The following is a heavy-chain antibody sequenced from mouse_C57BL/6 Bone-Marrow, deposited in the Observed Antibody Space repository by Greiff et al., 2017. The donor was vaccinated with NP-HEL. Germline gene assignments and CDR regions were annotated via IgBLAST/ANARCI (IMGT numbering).Heavy chain of an antibody. D-gene: IGHD1-1*01. Sequence: VQLQHSGPVLVKPGASVTMSCKASGFTFTDYYMNLVKQSHCKCLDWIGVINPYNGGTSYNQKFKGKATLTVDKSSSTAYMELNSLTSEDSAVYYGARSPIYGSSTYYAMDDWGQGTSVTVSS. CDR3: ARSPIYGSSTYYAMDD. V-gene: IGHV1-19*01. J-gene: IGHJ4*01. CDR1: GFTFTDYY. CDR2: INPYNGGT.